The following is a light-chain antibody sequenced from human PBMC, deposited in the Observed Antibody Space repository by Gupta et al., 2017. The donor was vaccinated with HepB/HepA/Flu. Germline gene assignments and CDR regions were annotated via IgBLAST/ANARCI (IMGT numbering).Light chain of an antibody. CDR1: QSVSSN. Sequence: IVMTQSPATLSVSPGERATLSCRASQSVSSNLAWYQQKPGQAPRVLIYGASTRATGIPARFSGSGSGTEFTLTSTSRQSEDFAVYYWQQYNDWWTFGQGTKVEIK. V-gene: IGKV3-15*01. CDR2: GAS. J-gene: IGKJ1*01. CDR3: QQYNDWWT.